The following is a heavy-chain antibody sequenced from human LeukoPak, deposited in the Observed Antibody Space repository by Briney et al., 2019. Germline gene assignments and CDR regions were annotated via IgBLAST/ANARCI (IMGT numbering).Heavy chain of an antibody. CDR3: AKDPWDY. CDR2: IYSGGST. Sequence: GGSLRLSCAASGFTVSSNYMSWVRQAPGKGLEWVSIIYSGGSTFYADSVKGRFTISRDNAKNSLYLQMNSLRAEDTALYYCAKDPWDYWGQGTLVTVSS. V-gene: IGHV3-53*05. CDR1: GFTVSSNY. J-gene: IGHJ4*02.